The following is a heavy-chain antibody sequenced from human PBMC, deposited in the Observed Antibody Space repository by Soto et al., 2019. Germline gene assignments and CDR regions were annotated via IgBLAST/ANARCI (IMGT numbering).Heavy chain of an antibody. CDR2: ISYDGSNK. V-gene: IGHV3-30*18. J-gene: IGHJ6*02. CDR1: GFTFSSYG. CDR3: AKDKAAPYYYYYYGMDV. D-gene: IGHD2-15*01. Sequence: QVQLVESGGGVVQPGRSLRLSCAASGFTFSSYGMHWVRQAPGKGLEWVAVISYDGSNKYYADSVKGRFTISRDNSKNXXYLQMNSLRAEDTAVYYCAKDKAAPYYYYYYGMDVWGQGTTVTVSS.